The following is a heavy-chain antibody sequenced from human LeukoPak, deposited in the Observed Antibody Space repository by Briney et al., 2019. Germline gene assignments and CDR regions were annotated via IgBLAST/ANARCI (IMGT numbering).Heavy chain of an antibody. V-gene: IGHV3-23*01. D-gene: IGHD6-13*01. CDR1: GFTFSSYA. Sequence: GGSLRLSCAASGFTFSSYAMSWVRQAPGKGLEWVSAISGSGGSTYYADSVRGRFTISRDNSKNTLYLQMNSLRAEDTAVYYCAKARGYSSSWYRGGYYFDYWGQGNLVTVSS. J-gene: IGHJ4*02. CDR2: ISGSGGST. CDR3: AKARGYSSSWYRGGYYFDY.